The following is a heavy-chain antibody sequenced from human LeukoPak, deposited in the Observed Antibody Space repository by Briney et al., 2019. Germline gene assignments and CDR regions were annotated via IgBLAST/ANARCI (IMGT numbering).Heavy chain of an antibody. CDR3: ASLHCSGGSCYSDYYYGMDV. D-gene: IGHD2-15*01. CDR2: ISYDGSNK. CDR1: GFTFSNHG. J-gene: IGHJ6*02. V-gene: IGHV3-30*19. Sequence: SGGSLRLSCAASGFTFSNHGMHWVRQAPGKGLEWVAVISYDGSNKYYADSVKGRFTISRDNSKNTLYLQMNSLRAEDTAVYYCASLHCSGGSCYSDYYYGMDVWGQGTTVTVSS.